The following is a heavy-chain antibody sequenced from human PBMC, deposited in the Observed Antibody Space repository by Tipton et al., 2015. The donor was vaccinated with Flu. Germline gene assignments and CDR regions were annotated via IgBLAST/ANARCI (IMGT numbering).Heavy chain of an antibody. CDR3: AKVIPELVAGLDQ. Sequence: SLRLSCVASGFAVRNNYMTWVRQAPGKGLEWVAVISYDGSNKYYADSVKGRFTISRDNSKNTLYLQMNSLRAEDTAVYYCAKVIPELVAGLDQWGQGTLVTVSS. J-gene: IGHJ4*02. V-gene: IGHV3-30*18. CDR1: GFAVRNNY. D-gene: IGHD6-19*01. CDR2: ISYDGSNK.